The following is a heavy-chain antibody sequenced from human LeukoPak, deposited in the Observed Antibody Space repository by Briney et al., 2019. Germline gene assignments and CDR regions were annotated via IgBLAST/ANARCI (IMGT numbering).Heavy chain of an antibody. V-gene: IGHV4-38-2*02. D-gene: IGHD3-22*01. CDR3: ARVMRDSSGYPPFNYYYYYYYMDV. Sequence: SETLSLTCTVSGYSISSDYYWGWIRQAPGKGLEWIGRIYTSGSTNYNPSLKSRVTMSVDTSKNQFSLKLSSVTAADTAVYYCARVMRDSSGYPPFNYYYYYYYMDVWGKGTTVTVSS. CDR2: IYTSGST. CDR1: GYSISSDYY. J-gene: IGHJ6*03.